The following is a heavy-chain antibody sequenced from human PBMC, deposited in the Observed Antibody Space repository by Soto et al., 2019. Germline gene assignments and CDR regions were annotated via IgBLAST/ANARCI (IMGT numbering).Heavy chain of an antibody. D-gene: IGHD3-9*01. CDR2: IHYRGDT. V-gene: IGHV4-39*01. J-gene: IGHJ5*02. CDR1: GASISTNHHN. CDR3: ARLPTGYPNGFDP. Sequence: QVQLQGSGPGLVRPSETLSLTCTVSGASISTNHHNWAWVRQPPGKGLEWMGNIHYRGDTYFNPSLGSRLYMSGDTSKNQFSLKLTSVTAADTAVYYCARLPTGYPNGFDPWGQGTLVTVSS.